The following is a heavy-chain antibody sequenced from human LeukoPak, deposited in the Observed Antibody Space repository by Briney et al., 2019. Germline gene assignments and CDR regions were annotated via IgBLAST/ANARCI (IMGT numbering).Heavy chain of an antibody. J-gene: IGHJ4*02. CDR1: GFTFSSYS. Sequence: GGSLRLSCAASGFTFSSYSMNWVRQAPGKGLEWVSSISSSSSYIYYADSVKGRFTISRDNAKNSLYLQMNSLRAEDTAVYYCARERLDRRQEGATYYFDYWGQGTLVTVSS. D-gene: IGHD1-26*01. V-gene: IGHV3-21*01. CDR2: ISSSSSYI. CDR3: ARERLDRRQEGATYYFDY.